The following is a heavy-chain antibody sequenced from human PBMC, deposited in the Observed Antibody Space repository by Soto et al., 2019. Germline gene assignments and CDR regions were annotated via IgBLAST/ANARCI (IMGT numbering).Heavy chain of an antibody. J-gene: IGHJ6*02. Sequence: PGGSLRLSCAASGFSFSSCAMGWVRQATGKGLEWVSDIMDSGGSTYYADSVKGRFTISRDNSKSTLYLQMNSLRAEDTALYYCAKGRSYYYYYGVDVWGQGTTVTVSS. CDR1: GFSFSSCA. V-gene: IGHV3-23*01. CDR3: AKGRSYYYYYGVDV. CDR2: IMDSGGST.